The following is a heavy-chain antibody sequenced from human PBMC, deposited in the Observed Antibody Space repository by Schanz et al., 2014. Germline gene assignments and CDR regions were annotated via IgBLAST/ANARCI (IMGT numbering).Heavy chain of an antibody. V-gene: IGHV3-23*04. CDR1: GFAISTYT. J-gene: IGHJ4*02. D-gene: IGHD6-25*01. CDR3: STRLQSHFDH. CDR2: INGAHNT. Sequence: EVQLVESGGGLEQPGGSLRLSCAASGFAISTYTMNWVRQAPGRGLEWVSSINGAHNTHHADFVEGRFTISRDDSKNTVYLRMNSLRVEDTGIYFCSTRLQSHFDHWGQGTRVTVSA.